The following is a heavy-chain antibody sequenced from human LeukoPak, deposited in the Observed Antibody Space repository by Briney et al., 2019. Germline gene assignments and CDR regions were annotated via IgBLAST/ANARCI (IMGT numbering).Heavy chain of an antibody. Sequence: GGSLRLSCVTASLTSDRYSMDWVRQAPGQGLEWVSSISNGSTYIHYADSVKGRFTITTNNARNSLYLQMDSRCDVDTATCYCLCPPGASTSDPWGQGTLVIVSS. J-gene: IGHJ5*02. D-gene: IGHD2-21*01. V-gene: IGHV3-21*03. CDR3: LCPPGASTSDP. CDR2: ISNGSTYI. CDR1: SLTSDRYS.